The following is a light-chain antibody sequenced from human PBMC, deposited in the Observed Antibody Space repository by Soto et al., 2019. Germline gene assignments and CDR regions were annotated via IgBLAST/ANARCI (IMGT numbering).Light chain of an antibody. CDR3: QQYGNSPIT. CDR2: GAS. V-gene: IGKV3-15*01. J-gene: IGKJ5*01. Sequence: EIVMTQFPATLSVAPWEIATLSCMASQSVSTNLAWYQQKPGQAPRLPMYGASTRATGMPASFSGSGSGTDFTLAISRLEPEDFAVYYCQQYGNSPITFGQGTRLEVK. CDR1: QSVSTN.